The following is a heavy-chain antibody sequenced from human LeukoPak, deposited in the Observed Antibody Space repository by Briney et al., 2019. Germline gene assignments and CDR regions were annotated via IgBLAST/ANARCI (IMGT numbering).Heavy chain of an antibody. CDR1: GGSISSGSYY. V-gene: IGHV4-31*03. Sequence: SQTLSLTCTVSGGSISSGSYYWSWIRQHPGKGLEWIGYIYYSGSTYYNPSLKSRVTISVDTSKNQFSLKLSSVTAADTAVYYCARLVLGDYFDYWGQGTLVTVSS. CDR2: IYYSGST. J-gene: IGHJ4*02. D-gene: IGHD2-8*01. CDR3: ARLVLGDYFDY.